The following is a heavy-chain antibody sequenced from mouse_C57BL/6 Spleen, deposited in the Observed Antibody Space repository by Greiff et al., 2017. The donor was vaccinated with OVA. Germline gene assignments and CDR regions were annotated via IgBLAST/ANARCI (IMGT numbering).Heavy chain of an antibody. D-gene: IGHD2-5*01. J-gene: IGHJ2*01. V-gene: IGHV1-19*01. CDR1: GYTFTDYY. Sequence: VQLQQSGPVLVKPGASVKMSCKASGYTFTDYYMNWVKQSHGKSLEWIGVINPYNGGTSYNQKFKGKATLTVDKSSSTAYMELNSLTSEDSAVYYCARGSNYVDFDYWGQGTTLTVSS. CDR2: INPYNGGT. CDR3: ARGSNYVDFDY.